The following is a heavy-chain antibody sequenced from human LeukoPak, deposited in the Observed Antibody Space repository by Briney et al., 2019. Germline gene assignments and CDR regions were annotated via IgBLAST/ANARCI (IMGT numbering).Heavy chain of an antibody. D-gene: IGHD2-2*01. CDR1: GFTFGDYG. J-gene: IGHJ4*02. CDR3: GPQSPPDY. V-gene: IGHV4-34*08. Sequence: GSLRLSCTGSGFTFGDYGMSWFRQPPGKGLEWIGEINHSGSTNYNPSLKSRVTISVTAADTAVYYCARRVGGYCSSTSCYGPQSPPDYWGQGTLVTVSS. CDR2: INHSGST.